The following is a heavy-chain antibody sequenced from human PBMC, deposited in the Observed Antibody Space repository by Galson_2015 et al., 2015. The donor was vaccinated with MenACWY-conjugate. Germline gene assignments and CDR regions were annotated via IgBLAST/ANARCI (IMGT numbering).Heavy chain of an antibody. J-gene: IGHJ6*02. Sequence: QSGAEVKKPGESLKTSCKGSGYNFSTYWIGWVRQMPGKGLEWMGLISPDDSNTRYSPAFQGQVTISADRSISTAYLQWNTLQASDTAIYYCARHPPGGRGMDVWGQGTTVTVSS. V-gene: IGHV5-51*01. CDR2: ISPDDSNT. CDR1: GYNFSTYW. CDR3: ARHPPGGRGMDV. D-gene: IGHD1-26*01.